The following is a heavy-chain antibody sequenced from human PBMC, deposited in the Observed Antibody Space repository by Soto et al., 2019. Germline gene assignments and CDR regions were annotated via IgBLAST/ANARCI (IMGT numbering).Heavy chain of an antibody. Sequence: ETLSLTCAVSGGSISSDDWWSWVRQPPGKGLEWIGEIYHSGSTNYNPSLKSRVTMSVDKSKNQFSLKLSSVTAADTAVYYCARDLHGSGYRRFDYWGQGTLVTVSS. V-gene: IGHV4-4*02. CDR1: GGSISSDDW. CDR2: IYHSGST. D-gene: IGHD3-22*01. J-gene: IGHJ4*02. CDR3: ARDLHGSGYRRFDY.